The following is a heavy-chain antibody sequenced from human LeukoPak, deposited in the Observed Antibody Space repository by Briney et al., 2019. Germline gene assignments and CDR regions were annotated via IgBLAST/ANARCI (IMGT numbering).Heavy chain of an antibody. J-gene: IGHJ4*02. CDR3: GRAGDY. D-gene: IGHD7-27*01. CDR1: GFTLSNYY. CDR2: ISGTSSYI. Sequence: GGSLRLSCAASGFTLSNYYMNWVRQAPGKGLEWISSISGTSSYIFYAGSMKGRFIVSRDNAKNSLFLQMNSLRAEDTAVYYCGRAGDYWGQGTLVTVSS. V-gene: IGHV3-21*06.